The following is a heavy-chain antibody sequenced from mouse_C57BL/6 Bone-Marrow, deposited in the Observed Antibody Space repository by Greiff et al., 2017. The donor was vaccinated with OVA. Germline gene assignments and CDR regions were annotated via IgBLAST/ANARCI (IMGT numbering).Heavy chain of an antibody. J-gene: IGHJ2*01. CDR3: ARHDYDEGFDY. CDR1: GFTFSYYG. V-gene: IGHV5-17*01. Sequence: DVKLVESGGGLVKPGGSLKLSCAASGFTFSYYGMHWVRQAPEKGLEWVAYISSGSSTIYYADTVKGRFTISRDNAKNTLFLQMTSLRSEDTAMYYCARHDYDEGFDYWGQGTTLTVSS. D-gene: IGHD2-4*01. CDR2: ISSGSSTI.